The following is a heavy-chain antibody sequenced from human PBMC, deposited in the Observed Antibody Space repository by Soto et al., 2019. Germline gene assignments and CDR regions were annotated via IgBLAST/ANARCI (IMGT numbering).Heavy chain of an antibody. Sequence: ASVKVSCKASGYTFTSYGISWVRQAPGQGLEWMGWISAYNGNTNFAQNLQGRVTLTTDTSTSTAYMELRDLKSDGTAVYYCARYLGTFDYWGQGTLVTVSS. CDR2: ISAYNGNT. V-gene: IGHV1-18*01. J-gene: IGHJ4*02. D-gene: IGHD2-8*01. CDR3: ARYLGTFDY. CDR1: GYTFTSYG.